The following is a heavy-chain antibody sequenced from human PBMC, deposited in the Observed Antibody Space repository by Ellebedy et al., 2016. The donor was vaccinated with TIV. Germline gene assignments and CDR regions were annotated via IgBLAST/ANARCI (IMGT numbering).Heavy chain of an antibody. CDR3: AEGRSGWYYFDY. J-gene: IGHJ4*02. CDR2: INQSGRA. V-gene: IGHV4-34*01. CDR1: GGSFTGYY. D-gene: IGHD6-19*01. Sequence: GSLRLSCAVYGGSFTGYYYSWIRQPPGKGLEWIGEINQSGRATYNPSLKGRVTISADMSKNQFSLRLTSVTAADTAVYYCAEGRSGWYYFDYWGQGTLVTVSS.